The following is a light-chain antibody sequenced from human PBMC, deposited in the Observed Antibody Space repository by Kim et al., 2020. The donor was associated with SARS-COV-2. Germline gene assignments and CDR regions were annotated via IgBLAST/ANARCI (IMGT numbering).Light chain of an antibody. V-gene: IGKV3-15*01. CDR3: QQYHDWPLT. CDR2: GAF. Sequence: VSPGETATLSCGASQGGGTDLGWYLQKPGQAPRLLIFGAFNRATGIPGRFSGGGAGTEFTITISSLQSEDFAVYYCQQYHDWPLTFGGGTKVDIK. CDR1: QGGGTD. J-gene: IGKJ4*01.